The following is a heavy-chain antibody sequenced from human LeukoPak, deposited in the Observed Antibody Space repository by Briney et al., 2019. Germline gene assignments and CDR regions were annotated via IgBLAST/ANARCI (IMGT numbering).Heavy chain of an antibody. D-gene: IGHD5-12*01. CDR3: ARHPRGYSGYGVDY. V-gene: IGHV1-2*02. CDR1: GYTFTGYY. CDR2: INPNSGGT. Sequence: ASVKVSCKASGYTFTGYYMHWVRQAPGQGLEWMGWINPNSGGTNYAQKFQGRVTMTRDTSISTAYMELSRLRSDDTAVYHCARHPRGYSGYGVDYWGQGTLVTVSS. J-gene: IGHJ4*02.